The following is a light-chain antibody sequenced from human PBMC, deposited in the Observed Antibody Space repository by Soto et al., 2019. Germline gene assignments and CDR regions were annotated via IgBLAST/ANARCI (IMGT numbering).Light chain of an antibody. Sequence: DIQMTQSPSTLSASVGDTISITCRASQSISNWLAWYQQKPGKAPKLLIYKASTLESGVPSRFSGSGSGTEFTLTISSLQADDFAIYYCQQYNGYRLAFGGGTKVDIK. CDR3: QQYNGYRLA. V-gene: IGKV1-5*03. CDR2: KAS. CDR1: QSISNW. J-gene: IGKJ4*01.